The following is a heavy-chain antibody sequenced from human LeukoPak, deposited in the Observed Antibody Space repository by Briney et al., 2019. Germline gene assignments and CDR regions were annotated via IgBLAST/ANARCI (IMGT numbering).Heavy chain of an antibody. CDR2: ISGSGGST. CDR1: GFTFSGFA. Sequence: GGSLRLSCAASGFTFSGFAMSWVPQAPGKGLEWVSAISGSGGSTYYADSVKGRFTISRDNSKNTLYLQMNSLRAEDTAVYYCAKGGVGYSYGFFDYWGQGTLVTVSS. D-gene: IGHD5-18*01. CDR3: AKGGVGYSYGFFDY. J-gene: IGHJ4*02. V-gene: IGHV3-23*01.